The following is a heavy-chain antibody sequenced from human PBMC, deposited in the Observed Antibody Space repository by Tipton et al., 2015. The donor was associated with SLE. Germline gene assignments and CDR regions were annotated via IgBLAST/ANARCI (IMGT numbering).Heavy chain of an antibody. CDR3: ASPAGYSSSWYYY. V-gene: IGHV4-59*11. Sequence: LRLSCTVSGGSISSHYWSWIRQPPGKGLEWIGYIYYSGSTNYNPSLKSRVTISVDTSKNQFSLKLSSVTAADTAVYYCASPAGYSSSWYYYWGQGTLVTVSS. D-gene: IGHD6-13*01. CDR2: IYYSGST. J-gene: IGHJ4*02. CDR1: GGSISSHY.